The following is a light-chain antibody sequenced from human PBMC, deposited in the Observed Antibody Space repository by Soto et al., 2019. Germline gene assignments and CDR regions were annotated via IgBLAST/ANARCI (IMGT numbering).Light chain of an antibody. CDR3: CSYAGSGTYV. CDR1: SGDVGTYDL. CDR2: EAT. J-gene: IGLJ1*01. V-gene: IGLV2-23*01. Sequence: QSALTQPASVSGSPGQSITISCTGTSGDVGTYDLVSWYQQHPGKVPRLIIYEATKRPSEVSHRFSGYKSGNKASLTISGVQAEDEADYYCCSYAGSGTYVFGTGTKVTV.